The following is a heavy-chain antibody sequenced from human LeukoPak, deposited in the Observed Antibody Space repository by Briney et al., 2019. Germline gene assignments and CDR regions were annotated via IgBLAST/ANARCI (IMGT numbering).Heavy chain of an antibody. J-gene: IGHJ4*02. CDR3: ARARAITGTTSFDY. CDR2: ISGGSGYT. D-gene: IGHD1-7*01. V-gene: IGHV3-11*06. CDR1: GFTFSDYY. Sequence: KPGGSLRLSCAASGFTFSDYYMTWIRQAPGKGLEWVSYISGGSGYTNYADSVKGRFTISRDNAKNSLYLQMNSPRAEDTAVYYCARARAITGTTSFDYWGQGTLVTASP.